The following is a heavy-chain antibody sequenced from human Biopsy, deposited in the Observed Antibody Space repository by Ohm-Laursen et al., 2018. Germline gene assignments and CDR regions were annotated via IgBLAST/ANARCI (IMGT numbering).Heavy chain of an antibody. Sequence: SDTLSLTCTVSRDSLRNYYWTWIRQSPGKGLEWIGYIYYTGSTNYNPSVKSRVTISVDTSKNQFSLKLNSVTTSDTAVYFCSRDSRGGHLNTTLISGKNLDSWGQGILVTVSP. CDR1: RDSLRNYY. V-gene: IGHV4-59*01. D-gene: IGHD1/OR15-1a*01. CDR3: SRDSRGGHLNTTLISGKNLDS. J-gene: IGHJ4*02. CDR2: IYYTGST.